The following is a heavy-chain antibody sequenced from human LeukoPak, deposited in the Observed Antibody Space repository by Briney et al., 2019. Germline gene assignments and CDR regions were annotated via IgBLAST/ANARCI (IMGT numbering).Heavy chain of an antibody. CDR2: VYYFGDT. J-gene: IGHJ6*03. CDR1: GDSISSSSYY. D-gene: IGHD6-19*01. V-gene: IGHV4-39*01. CDR3: ARRRYSSGGGYYYYYMDV. Sequence: SETLSLTCTVSGDSISSSSYYWGWVRQPPGRGLEWIGSVYYFGDTYYNPSLKSRVTISVDTSKNQFSLKLSSVTAADTAVYYCARRRYSSGGGYYYYYMDVWGKGTTVTVSS.